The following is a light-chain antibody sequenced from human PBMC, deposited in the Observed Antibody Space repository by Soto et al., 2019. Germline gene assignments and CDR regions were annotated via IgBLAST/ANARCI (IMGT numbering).Light chain of an antibody. Sequence: QSVLTQPASVSGSPAQSITISCTGTNSDIGGYNYVSWYQQHPGKAPKVIIYEVINRPSGVSNRFSGSKSVNAAYLTISGLQAEDDADYYCSSYRSVGTIVFGTGTEVTVL. CDR3: SSYRSVGTIV. V-gene: IGLV2-14*01. J-gene: IGLJ1*01. CDR2: EVI. CDR1: NSDIGGYNY.